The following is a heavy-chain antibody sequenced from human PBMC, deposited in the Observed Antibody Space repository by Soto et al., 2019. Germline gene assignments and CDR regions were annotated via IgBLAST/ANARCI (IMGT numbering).Heavy chain of an antibody. CDR3: AYRTGFDY. CDR2: IAASGRNA. J-gene: IGHJ4*02. CDR1: GFTFSTYD. V-gene: IGHV3-23*01. Sequence: EVQLLESGGGSVQPGGSLRLSCAASGFTFSTYDMSWVRQAPWKGLEWVSTIAASGRNADYADSVKGRFTMSRDNSKNMLYLQMNSLIAEDTAVYYCAYRTGFDYWGQGALVTVSS.